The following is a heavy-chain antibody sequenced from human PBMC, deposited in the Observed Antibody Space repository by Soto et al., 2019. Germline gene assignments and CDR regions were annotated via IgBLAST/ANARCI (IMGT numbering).Heavy chain of an antibody. CDR3: ARGPLYYDFWSGYYDY. CDR2: IWYDGSNK. D-gene: IGHD3-3*01. CDR1: GFTFSSYG. Sequence: QVQLVASGGGVVQPGRSLRLSCAASGFTFSSYGMHWVRQAPGKGLEWVAVIWYDGSNKYYADSVKGRFTISRDNSKNTLYLQMNSLRAEDTAVYYCARGPLYYDFWSGYYDYWGQGTLVTVSS. J-gene: IGHJ4*02. V-gene: IGHV3-33*01.